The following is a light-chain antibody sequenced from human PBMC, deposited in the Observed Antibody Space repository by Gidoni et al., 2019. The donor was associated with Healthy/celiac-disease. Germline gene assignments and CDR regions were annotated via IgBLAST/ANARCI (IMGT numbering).Light chain of an antibody. Sequence: DIQMTQSPSTLSASVGDRVTITCRASQSISSWLAWYQQKPGKAPKLLIYDASSLESGVPSRFSGSGSGTEFTLTISSLQPDDCATYYCQQYNSYSGYTFXQXTKLEIK. J-gene: IGKJ2*01. CDR2: DAS. CDR3: QQYNSYSGYT. CDR1: QSISSW. V-gene: IGKV1-5*01.